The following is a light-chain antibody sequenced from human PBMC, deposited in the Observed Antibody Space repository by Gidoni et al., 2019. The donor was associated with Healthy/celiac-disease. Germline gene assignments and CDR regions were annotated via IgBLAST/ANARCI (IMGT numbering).Light chain of an antibody. Sequence: IVLTPSPATLSLSPGERATLSCRASQSVSSYLAWYQQKPGQAPRRRIYDASNRATGIPARFSGSGSGTDFTLTISSLEPEDFAVYYCQQRSNWLITFGQGTRLEIK. CDR1: QSVSSY. CDR3: QQRSNWLIT. V-gene: IGKV3-11*01. J-gene: IGKJ5*01. CDR2: DAS.